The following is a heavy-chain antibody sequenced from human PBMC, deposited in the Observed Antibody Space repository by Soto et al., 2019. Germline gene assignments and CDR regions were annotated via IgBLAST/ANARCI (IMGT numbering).Heavy chain of an antibody. D-gene: IGHD6-19*01. J-gene: IGHJ5*02. Sequence: SETLSLTCGVSGGTIRSPDWWTWVRQPPGKGLEWIGEIFQSGSTNYTPSLESRVTISVDKSKNQFSLALTSVTAADTAVYFCARGRGRYSSGWSWFDPWGQGILVTVSS. CDR1: GGTIRSPDW. CDR2: IFQSGST. V-gene: IGHV4-4*02. CDR3: ARGRGRYSSGWSWFDP.